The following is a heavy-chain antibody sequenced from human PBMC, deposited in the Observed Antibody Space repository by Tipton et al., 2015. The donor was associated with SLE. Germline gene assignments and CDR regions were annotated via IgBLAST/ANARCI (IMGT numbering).Heavy chain of an antibody. J-gene: IGHJ4*02. Sequence: GSLRLSCAASGFTFDDYGMSWVRQAPGKGLEWVSAINWNGGSTGYADSAKGRFTISRDNAKNSLYLQMNSLRAEDTALYYCARDLYGGKLRGEADYWGQGTLVTVSS. D-gene: IGHD4-23*01. CDR2: INWNGGST. V-gene: IGHV3-20*04. CDR3: ARDLYGGKLRGEADY. CDR1: GFTFDDYG.